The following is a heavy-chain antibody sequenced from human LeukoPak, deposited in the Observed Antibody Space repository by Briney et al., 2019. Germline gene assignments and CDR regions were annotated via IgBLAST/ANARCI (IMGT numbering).Heavy chain of an antibody. Sequence: PSETLSLTCTVSGGSISSYYWSWIRQPPGKGLEWIGYIYYSGSTNYNPSLKSRVTISVDTSKNQFSLKLSSVTAADTAVYYCAMLRFGYGYGYWGQGTLVTVSS. CDR1: GGSISSYY. J-gene: IGHJ4*02. D-gene: IGHD5-18*01. CDR2: IYYSGST. CDR3: AMLRFGYGYGY. V-gene: IGHV4-59*08.